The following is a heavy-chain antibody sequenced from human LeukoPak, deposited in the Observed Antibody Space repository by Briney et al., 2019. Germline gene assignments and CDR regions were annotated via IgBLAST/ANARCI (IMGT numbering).Heavy chain of an antibody. CDR3: AKDRWELPQLDY. D-gene: IGHD1-26*01. CDR2: ISASGGGT. V-gene: IGHV3-23*01. CDR1: GFTFSSYA. J-gene: IGHJ4*02. Sequence: GGSLRLSRAASGFTFSSYAMSWVRQAPGKGLEWVASISASGGGTYYADSVKGRFTISRDNSKNTLYLQMNSLRAEDTAVYYCAKDRWELPQLDYWGQGTLVTVSS.